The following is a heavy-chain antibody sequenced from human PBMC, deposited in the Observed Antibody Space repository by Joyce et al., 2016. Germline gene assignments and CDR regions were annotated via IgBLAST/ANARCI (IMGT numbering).Heavy chain of an antibody. J-gene: IGHJ4*02. D-gene: IGHD1-14*01. V-gene: IGHV3-30*04. CDR2: ISYDGKNT. CDR3: ARDSPKTTWDPGYYFDF. Sequence: QVKLVESGGGVVQLGRSLRLSCAASGFTVSGHSMHWVRQAPSKGLDWVASISYDGKNTYYGDSMKGRVTISRDNSKNTVYLQVDSLRTEDTAVYYCARDSPKTTWDPGYYFDFWGQGTLVTVSS. CDR1: GFTVSGHS.